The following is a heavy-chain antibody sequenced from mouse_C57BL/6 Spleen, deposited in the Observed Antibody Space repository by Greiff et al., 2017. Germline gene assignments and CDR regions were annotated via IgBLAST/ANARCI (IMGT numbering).Heavy chain of an antibody. D-gene: IGHD1-1*01. Sequence: VQLQQSGAELVRPGASVTLSCKASGYTFTDYEMHWVKQTPVHGLEWIGAIDPETGGTAYNQKFKGKAILTADKSSSTAYMELRSLTSEDSAVYYCTRRGHYYGSSYYFDYWGQGTTLTVSS. V-gene: IGHV1-15*01. CDR2: IDPETGGT. CDR3: TRRGHYYGSSYYFDY. J-gene: IGHJ2*01. CDR1: GYTFTDYE.